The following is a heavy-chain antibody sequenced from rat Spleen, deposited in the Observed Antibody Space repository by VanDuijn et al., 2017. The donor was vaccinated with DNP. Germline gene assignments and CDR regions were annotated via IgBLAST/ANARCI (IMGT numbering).Heavy chain of an antibody. J-gene: IGHJ2*01. V-gene: IGHV5-31*01. CDR2: ITGSGSTT. CDR1: GFTFNNHW. CDR3: VRWNSGHFDY. D-gene: IGHD4-3*01. Sequence: EVQLVESGGDLVQPGRSLKLSCVGSGFTFNNHWMTWIRQVPGKGLEWVASITGSGSTTYYPDSVKGRFTISRDNAKSTLYLQMNSLRSEDMATYYCVRWNSGHFDYWGQGVMVTVSS.